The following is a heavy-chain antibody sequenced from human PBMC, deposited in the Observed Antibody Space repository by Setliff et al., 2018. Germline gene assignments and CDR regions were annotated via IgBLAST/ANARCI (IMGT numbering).Heavy chain of an antibody. CDR3: VREGVDSRSSTDYRYYMDV. CDR2: TIPIFGTT. V-gene: IGHV1-69*05. D-gene: IGHD3-22*01. CDR1: GYIFTSYG. J-gene: IGHJ6*03. Sequence: SVKVSCKASGYIFTSYGFSWVRQAPGQGLEWMGGTIPIFGTTDYAQKFQGRVTIITDESTSTAFMQLSSLRSEDTAVYYCVREGVDSRSSTDYRYYMDVWGKGTTVTVSS.